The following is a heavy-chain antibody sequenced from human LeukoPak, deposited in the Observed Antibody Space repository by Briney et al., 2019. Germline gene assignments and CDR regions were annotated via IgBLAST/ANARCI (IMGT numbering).Heavy chain of an antibody. D-gene: IGHD6-19*01. CDR3: ARSPSSGSNLFDY. J-gene: IGHJ4*02. CDR2: LYDSGST. CDR1: GGSVSRSSYF. V-gene: IGHV4-39*01. Sequence: SETLSLTCTVSGGSVSRSSYFWGWIRQPPGKGLQWIGSLYDSGSTYYNPSVKSPCTISGDTAQTQFSLKLSYVTAPDTAVYYCARSPSSGSNLFDYWGQGTLVTASS.